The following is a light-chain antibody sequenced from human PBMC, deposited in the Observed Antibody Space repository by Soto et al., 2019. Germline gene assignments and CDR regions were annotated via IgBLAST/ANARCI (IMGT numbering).Light chain of an antibody. J-gene: IGKJ4*01. Sequence: EIVLTQSPGTLSLSPGERATLSCRASQSVNNNDLAWYQQKPGQAPRLLFYGASYRATGIPDRFSGRGSGTDFTLTISRLEPEDFAVYYCQHYNNWPLTFGGGTKVDIK. CDR1: QSVNNND. CDR3: QHYNNWPLT. V-gene: IGKV3-20*01. CDR2: GAS.